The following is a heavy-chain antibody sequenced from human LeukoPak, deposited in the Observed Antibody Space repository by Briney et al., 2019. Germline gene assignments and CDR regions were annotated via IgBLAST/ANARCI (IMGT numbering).Heavy chain of an antibody. CDR3: AKGQLGIAARPEDY. V-gene: IGHV3-23*01. Sequence: GGSLRLSCAASGFTFSSYAMSWVRQAPGKGLEWVSAISGSGGSTYYADSVKGRFTISRDNSKNTLYLQMNSLRAEDMAVYYCAKGQLGIAARPEDYWGQGTLVTVSS. D-gene: IGHD6-6*01. J-gene: IGHJ4*02. CDR2: ISGSGGST. CDR1: GFTFSSYA.